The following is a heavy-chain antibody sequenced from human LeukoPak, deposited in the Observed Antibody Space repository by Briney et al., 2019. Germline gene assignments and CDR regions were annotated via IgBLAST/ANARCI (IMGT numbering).Heavy chain of an antibody. CDR2: ISYDGSNK. D-gene: IGHD4-17*01. CDR3: AKGGLDYGDYLDY. J-gene: IGHJ4*02. Sequence: GGSLRLSCAASGFTFSSYGMHWVRQAPGKGLEWVAVISYDGSNKYYADSVKGRFTISRDNSKNTLYLQMNSLRAEDTAVYYCAKGGLDYGDYLDYWGQGTLVTVSS. CDR1: GFTFSSYG. V-gene: IGHV3-30*18.